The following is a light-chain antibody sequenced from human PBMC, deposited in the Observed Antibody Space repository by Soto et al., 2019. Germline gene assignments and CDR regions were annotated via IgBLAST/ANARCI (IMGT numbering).Light chain of an antibody. CDR3: SSYRSSSTV. J-gene: IGLJ1*01. CDR2: EVS. Sequence: QSALTQPASVSGSPGQSITISCTGTSSDVGGYNYVSWYQQHPGKAPKLMIYEVSNRPSGVTNRFSGSKSDNTASLTISGLQAEDEADYYCSSYRSSSTVFVTGTKLTVL. V-gene: IGLV2-14*01. CDR1: SSDVGGYNY.